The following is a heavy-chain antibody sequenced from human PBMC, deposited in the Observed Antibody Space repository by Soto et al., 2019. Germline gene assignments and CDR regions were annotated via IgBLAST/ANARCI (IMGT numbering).Heavy chain of an antibody. J-gene: IGHJ5*01. CDR1: GYKFTSYW. V-gene: IGHV5-51*01. Sequence: PGESLKISCRTSGYKFTSYWIAWVRQMPGKGLEWMGIIFPSDSDTRYSPSFQGQVTISADRSTSTVFLQWASLKASDTAVYFCARKDDSGYFNWFDSWRQGTLVTVSS. D-gene: IGHD3-22*01. CDR3: ARKDDSGYFNWFDS. CDR2: IFPSDSDT.